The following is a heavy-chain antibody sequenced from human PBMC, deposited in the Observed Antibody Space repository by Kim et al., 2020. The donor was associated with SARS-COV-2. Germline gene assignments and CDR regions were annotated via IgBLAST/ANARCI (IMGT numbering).Heavy chain of an antibody. CDR1: GGTFSSYA. CDR2: IIPILGIA. D-gene: IGHD2-2*01. V-gene: IGHV1-69*04. J-gene: IGHJ4*02. Sequence: SVKVSCKASGGTFSSYAISWVRQAPGQGLEWMGRIIPILGIANYAQKFQGRVTITADKSTSTAYMELSSLRSEDTAVYYCATTLGYCSSTSCGDYFDYWGQGTLVTVSS. CDR3: ATTLGYCSSTSCGDYFDY.